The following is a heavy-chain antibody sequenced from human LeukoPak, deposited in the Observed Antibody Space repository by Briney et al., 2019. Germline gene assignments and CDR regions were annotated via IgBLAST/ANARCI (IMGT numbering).Heavy chain of an antibody. CDR1: GGSISSYY. CDR2: IYYSGST. V-gene: IGHV4-59*01. CDR3: AREPRLDGGGYAFDI. Sequence: SETLSLTCTVSGGSISSYYWSWIRQPPGKGLEWIGYIYYSGSTNYNPSLKSRVTISVDTSKNQFSLKLSSVTAADTAVYYCAREPRLDGGGYAFDIWGQGTMVTVSS. J-gene: IGHJ3*02. D-gene: IGHD3-16*01.